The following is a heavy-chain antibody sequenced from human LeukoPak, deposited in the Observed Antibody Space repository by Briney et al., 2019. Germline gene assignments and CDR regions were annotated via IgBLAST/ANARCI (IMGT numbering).Heavy chain of an antibody. CDR2: INPNSGGT. D-gene: IGHD6-13*01. CDR3: ASISSSYYYFDY. V-gene: IGHV1-2*02. J-gene: IGHJ4*02. Sequence: GASVKVSCKASGYTSSDYYIHWVRQAPGQGPEWMGWINPNSGGTNYAQKFRGRVTMTSDTSISTAYMELSRLSSDDTAVYYCASISSSYYYFDYWGQGTLVTVSS. CDR1: GYTSSDYY.